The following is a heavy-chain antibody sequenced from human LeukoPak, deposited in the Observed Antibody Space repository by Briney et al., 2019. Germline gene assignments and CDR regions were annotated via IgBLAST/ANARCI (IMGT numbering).Heavy chain of an antibody. Sequence: SETLSLTCTVSGGSISSGGYYWSWIRQHPGKGLEWIGYIYYSGSTYYNPSLKSRVTISVDTSKNQFSLKLSSVTAADTAVYYCARVVAAAIDYWGQGTLVTVAS. J-gene: IGHJ4*02. CDR1: GGSISSGGYY. CDR3: ARVVAAAIDY. V-gene: IGHV4-31*03. CDR2: IYYSGST. D-gene: IGHD6-13*01.